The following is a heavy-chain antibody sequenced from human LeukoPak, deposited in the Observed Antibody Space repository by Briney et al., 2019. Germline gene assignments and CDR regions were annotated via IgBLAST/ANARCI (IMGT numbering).Heavy chain of an antibody. CDR3: ARVGYNTGWYEY. CDR1: GFTVSSNY. J-gene: IGHJ4*02. CDR2: IYSGGST. Sequence: PGGSLRLSCAASGFTVSSNYMSWVRQAPGKGLEWVSVIYSGGSTFYADSVKDRFTISRDNSKNTLYLQVNSLRAEDTALYYCARVGYNTGWYEYWGQGTLVTVSS. D-gene: IGHD6-19*01. V-gene: IGHV3-66*01.